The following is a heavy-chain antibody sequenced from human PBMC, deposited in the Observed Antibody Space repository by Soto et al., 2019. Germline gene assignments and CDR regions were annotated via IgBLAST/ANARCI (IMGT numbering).Heavy chain of an antibody. CDR3: AKGPGMYSDFDC. CDR1: GFTFSSYA. Sequence: EVQMLESGGGLVQPGGSLRLSCAASGFTFSSYAMSWVRQTPGKGLEWVSAISGSDGSTFYADSVKGRFTISRDDSMNTLYLQMNSLRAEDTAVYYCAKGPGMYSDFDCWGQGTLVTVSS. V-gene: IGHV3-23*01. J-gene: IGHJ4*02. D-gene: IGHD2-8*01. CDR2: ISGSDGST.